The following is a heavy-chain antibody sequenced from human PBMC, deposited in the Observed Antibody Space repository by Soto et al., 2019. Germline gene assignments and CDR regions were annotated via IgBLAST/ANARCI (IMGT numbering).Heavy chain of an antibody. Sequence: PSETLSLTCTVSGGSISTFYWSWIRQPPGKGLEWIGYIYYSGGTNYNPSLKSRVTISVDTSKNQFSLRLSSMTAADTAVYYCARDLAVALIDYWGQGTLVTVSS. CDR3: ARDLAVALIDY. D-gene: IGHD6-19*01. V-gene: IGHV4-59*01. CDR1: GGSISTFY. CDR2: IYYSGGT. J-gene: IGHJ4*02.